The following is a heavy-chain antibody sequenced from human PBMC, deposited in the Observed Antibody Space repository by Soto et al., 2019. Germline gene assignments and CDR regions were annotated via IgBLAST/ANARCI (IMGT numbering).Heavy chain of an antibody. D-gene: IGHD2-2*02. Sequence: EVQLVESGGGLVQPGGSLRLSCAASGFIFSSYEMNWVRQAPGKGLEWVSYISSSGSTIYYADSVKGRFTISRDNAKNSLYLQMNSLRAEDTAVYYCARDRGCSSTSCYNAHDYWGQGTLVTVSS. CDR1: GFIFSSYE. J-gene: IGHJ4*02. CDR2: ISSSGSTI. CDR3: ARDRGCSSTSCYNAHDY. V-gene: IGHV3-48*03.